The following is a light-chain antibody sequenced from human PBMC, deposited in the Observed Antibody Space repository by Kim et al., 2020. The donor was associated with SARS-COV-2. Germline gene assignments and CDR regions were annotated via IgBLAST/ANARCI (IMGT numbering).Light chain of an antibody. CDR2: SAS. CDR1: QSVSSNF. J-gene: IGKJ1*01. CDR3: QQYGTSPET. Sequence: ENVLTQSPGTLSLSPGERATLSCRASQSVSSNFLAWYQQKAGQAPRLLIYSASSRASGIPDRFSGSGSGTDFTLTISTLEPEDFAVYYCQQYGTSPETCGQGTKVDIK. V-gene: IGKV3-20*01.